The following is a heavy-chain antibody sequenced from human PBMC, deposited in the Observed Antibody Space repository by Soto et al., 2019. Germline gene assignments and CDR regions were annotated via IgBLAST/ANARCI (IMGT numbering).Heavy chain of an antibody. CDR2: IKSNADGGTT. CDR1: GFTFTNAW. J-gene: IGHJ4*02. V-gene: IGHV3-15*01. Sequence: EVQLVESGGDLVKPGGSLRISCTASGFTFTNAWMTWVRQVPGKGLEWVGRIKSNADGGTTDYPAPGKGRFTISRDESRNTVYLQMTSLKTDDTAVYYCATDLGRRSSVWFDYWGQGTLVTVSS. D-gene: IGHD2-2*01. CDR3: ATDLGRRSSVWFDY.